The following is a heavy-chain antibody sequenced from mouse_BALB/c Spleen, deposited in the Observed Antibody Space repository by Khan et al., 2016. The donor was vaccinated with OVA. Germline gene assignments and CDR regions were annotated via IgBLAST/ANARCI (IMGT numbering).Heavy chain of an antibody. V-gene: IGHV3-2*02. J-gene: IGHJ2*01. CDR3: ARSGIYYDGSSSYFDY. CDR2: ISYSGST. D-gene: IGHD1-1*01. CDR1: GYSITSDYA. Sequence: EVQLQESGPGLVKPSQSLSLTCTVTGYSITSDYAWNWIRQFPGNKLEWMGYISYSGSTSYTPSLKSRISIIRDPSKNQFFLQLNSVITEDTATYYCARSGIYYDGSSSYFDYWGQGTTLTVSS.